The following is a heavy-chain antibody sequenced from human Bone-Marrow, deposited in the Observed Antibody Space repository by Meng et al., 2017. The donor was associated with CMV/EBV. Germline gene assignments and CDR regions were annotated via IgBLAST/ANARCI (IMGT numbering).Heavy chain of an antibody. D-gene: IGHD3-3*01. Sequence: ASVKVSCKASGYTFTSYGISWVRQAPGQGLEWMGWISAYNGNTNYAQKLQGRVTMTTDTSTSTAYMELRSLGSDDTAVYYCARAAENYDFWSGYYYYYYVMDVWGQGTTVTVSS. CDR2: ISAYNGNT. J-gene: IGHJ6*01. CDR3: ARAAENYDFWSGYYYYYYVMDV. CDR1: GYTFTSYG. V-gene: IGHV1-18*01.